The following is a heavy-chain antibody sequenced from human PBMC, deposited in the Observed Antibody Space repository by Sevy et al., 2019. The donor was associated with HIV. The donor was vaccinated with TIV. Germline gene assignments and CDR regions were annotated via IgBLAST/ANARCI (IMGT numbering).Heavy chain of an antibody. CDR3: ARALGSSSWYGGYYFDY. Sequence: SQTLSLTCAIFGDSVSSNSAAWNWIRQSPSRGLEWLGRTYYRSKWYNDYAVSVKSRITINPDTSKNQFSLQLNSVTPEDTAVYYCARALGSSSWYGGYYFDYWGQGTLVTVSS. V-gene: IGHV6-1*01. CDR2: TYYRSKWYN. CDR1: GDSVSSNSAA. D-gene: IGHD6-13*01. J-gene: IGHJ4*02.